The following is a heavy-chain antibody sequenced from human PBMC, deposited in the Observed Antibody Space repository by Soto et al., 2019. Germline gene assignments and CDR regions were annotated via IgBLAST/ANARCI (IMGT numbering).Heavy chain of an antibody. CDR3: AKDFYSSGYHPGYFDF. D-gene: IGHD3-22*01. V-gene: IGHV3-23*01. CDR1: GFTLSSYA. Sequence: GGSLRLSCAASGFTLSSYAMSWVGQAPGKGLEWVSAISGSGGSTYYADSVKGRFNISRDNSKNTLSLQMNSLRAEDTAVYYCAKDFYSSGYHPGYFDFWGQGTWVTVSS. J-gene: IGHJ4*02. CDR2: ISGSGGST.